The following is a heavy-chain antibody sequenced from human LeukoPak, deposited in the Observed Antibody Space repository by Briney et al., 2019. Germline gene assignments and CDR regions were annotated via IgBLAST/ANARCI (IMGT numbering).Heavy chain of an antibody. CDR3: ARVNRYSSSWYVDY. D-gene: IGHD6-13*01. Sequence: SQTLSLTCAVSGGSISSGGYSWSWIRQPPGKGLEWIGYTYHSGSTYYNPSLKSRVTISVDRSKNQFSLKLSSVTAADTAVYYCARVNRYSSSWYVDYWGQGTLVTVSS. CDR1: GGSISSGGYS. V-gene: IGHV4-30-2*01. J-gene: IGHJ4*02. CDR2: TYHSGST.